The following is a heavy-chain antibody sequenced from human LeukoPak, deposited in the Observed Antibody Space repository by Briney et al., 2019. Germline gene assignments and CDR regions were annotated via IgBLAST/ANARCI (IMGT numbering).Heavy chain of an antibody. CDR3: ARDTYDILTDYYKWAFDI. CDR1: GFTFSSYT. V-gene: IGHV3-21*06. Sequence: GGSLRLSCAASGFTFSSYTMNWVRQPPGKGLEWVSSISSSSSYIYYADSVKGRFTISRDNAKNSLYLQMNSLRAEDTAVYYCARDTYDILTDYYKWAFDIWGQGTMVTVSS. J-gene: IGHJ3*02. CDR2: ISSSSSYI. D-gene: IGHD3-9*01.